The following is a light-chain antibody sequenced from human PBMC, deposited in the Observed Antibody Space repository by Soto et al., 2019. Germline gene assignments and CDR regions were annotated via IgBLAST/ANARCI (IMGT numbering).Light chain of an antibody. CDR3: QQYGSSPYT. Sequence: EIVLTQSPGTLSLSPGERATLSCRASQSVSSSYLAWYQQKPGQAPRLLIYGASSRATGIPDRFSGSGSGTELTLTISRLEPEDLAVYYCQQYGSSPYTFGQGTKLEIK. V-gene: IGKV3-20*01. J-gene: IGKJ2*01. CDR2: GAS. CDR1: QSVSSSY.